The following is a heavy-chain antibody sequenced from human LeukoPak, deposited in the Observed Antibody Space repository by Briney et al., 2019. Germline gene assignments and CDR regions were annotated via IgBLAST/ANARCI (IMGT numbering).Heavy chain of an antibody. CDR1: GYSFTSYW. CDR3: ARHNADTVTTYAFDI. J-gene: IGHJ3*02. CDR2: IYPGDSDT. V-gene: IGHV5-51*01. Sequence: GESLKISCKGSGYSFTSYWIGWVRQMPGKGLEWMGIIYPGDSDTRYSPSFQGQVTISADKSISTAYLPWSSLKASDTAMYYCARHNADTVTTYAFDIWGQGTMVTVSS. D-gene: IGHD4-17*01.